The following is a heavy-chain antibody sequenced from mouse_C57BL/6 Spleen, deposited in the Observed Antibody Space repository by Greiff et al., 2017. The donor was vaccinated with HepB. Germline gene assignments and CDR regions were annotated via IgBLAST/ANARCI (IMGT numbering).Heavy chain of an antibody. V-gene: IGHV1-19*01. CDR3: AKGGYGNYRYWYFDV. Sequence: EVQLKESGPVLVKPGASVKMSCKASGYTFTDYYMNWVKQSHGKSLEWIGVINPYNGGTSYNQKFKGKATLTVDKSSSTAYMELNSLTSEDSAVYYCAKGGYGNYRYWYFDVWGTGTTVTVSS. D-gene: IGHD2-1*01. J-gene: IGHJ1*03. CDR2: INPYNGGT. CDR1: GYTFTDYY.